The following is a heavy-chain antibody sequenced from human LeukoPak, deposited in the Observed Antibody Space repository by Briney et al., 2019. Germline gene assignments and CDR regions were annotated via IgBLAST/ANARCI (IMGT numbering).Heavy chain of an antibody. V-gene: IGHV3-48*02. CDR2: ISRSSSTI. J-gene: IGHJ4*02. CDR3: AREYSSSSGSVSDY. CDR1: GFTFSSYN. Sequence: GGSLRLSCAASGFTFSSYNMNWVRQAPGKGLEWVSYISRSSSTIYYADSVKGRFTISRDNAKNSLYLQMNSLRDEDTAVYYCAREYSSSSGSVSDYWGQGTLVTVSS. D-gene: IGHD6-6*01.